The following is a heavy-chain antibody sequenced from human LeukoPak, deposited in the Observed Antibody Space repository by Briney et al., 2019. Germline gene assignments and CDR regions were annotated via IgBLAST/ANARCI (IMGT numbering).Heavy chain of an antibody. V-gene: IGHV4-59*01. Sequence: SETLSLTCTVSGGSISSYYWSWIRQPPGKGLEWIGCIYYSGSTNYNPSLKSRVTISVDTSKNQFSLKLSSVTAADTAVYYCARDRGPYDFWSGYPPYNWFDPWGQGTLVTVSS. CDR2: IYYSGST. CDR3: ARDRGPYDFWSGYPPYNWFDP. CDR1: GGSISSYY. D-gene: IGHD3-3*01. J-gene: IGHJ5*02.